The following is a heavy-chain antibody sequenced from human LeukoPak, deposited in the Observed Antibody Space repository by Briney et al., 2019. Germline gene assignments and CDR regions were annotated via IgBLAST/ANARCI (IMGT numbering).Heavy chain of an antibody. CDR2: INAGNGNT. CDR3: ARDSATTVTISSPDYYYGMDV. D-gene: IGHD4-17*01. V-gene: IGHV1-3*01. Sequence: ASVKVSCKASGYTFTSSAMHWVRQAPGQRLEWMGWINAGNGNTKYSQKFQGRVTITRDTSASTAYMELSSLRSEDTAVYYCARDSATTVTISSPDYYYGMDVWGQGTTVTVSS. CDR1: GYTFTSSA. J-gene: IGHJ6*02.